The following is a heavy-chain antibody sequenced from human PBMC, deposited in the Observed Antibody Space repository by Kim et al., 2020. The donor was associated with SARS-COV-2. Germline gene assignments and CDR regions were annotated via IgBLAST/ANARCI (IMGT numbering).Heavy chain of an antibody. CDR1: GGSISSGGYY. V-gene: IGHV4-31*03. J-gene: IGHJ5*02. CDR2: IYYSGST. Sequence: SETLSLTCTVSGGSISSGGYYWSWIRQHPGKGLEWIGYIYYSGSTYYNPSLKSRVTISVDTSKNQFSLKLSSVTAADTAVYYCARSPLRMGRRFGELLYSNWCDPWGQGTLVTVSS. D-gene: IGHD3-10*01. CDR3: ARSPLRMGRRFGELLYSNWCDP.